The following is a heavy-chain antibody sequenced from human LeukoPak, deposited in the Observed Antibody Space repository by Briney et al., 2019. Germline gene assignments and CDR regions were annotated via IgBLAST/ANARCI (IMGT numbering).Heavy chain of an antibody. V-gene: IGHV3-30*02. Sequence: GGSLRLSCVASGFTFGSYDTHWVRQAPGKGLEWVAFLQFDGSNKYYADSVKGRFTISRDNAKNTLYLQMNSLRAEDTAVYYCARDYGGSSPFDYWGQGTLVTVSS. D-gene: IGHD4-23*01. J-gene: IGHJ4*02. CDR3: ARDYGGSSPFDY. CDR2: LQFDGSNK. CDR1: GFTFGSYD.